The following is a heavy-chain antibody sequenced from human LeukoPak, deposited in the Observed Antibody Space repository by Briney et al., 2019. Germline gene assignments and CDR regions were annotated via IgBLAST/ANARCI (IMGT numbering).Heavy chain of an antibody. V-gene: IGHV3-30*03. CDR1: GFSFSTYG. CDR3: ARLPPSVFGVGTGDFDY. D-gene: IGHD2-8*02. Sequence: GGSLRLSCEVSGFSFSTYGMYWVRQAPGKGLESVAVISYDGSKTYYADSVKGRSTISRDNPKNTVHLQLNSLRAEDTAVYYCARLPPSVFGVGTGDFDYWGQGTLVTVSS. CDR2: ISYDGSKT. J-gene: IGHJ4*02.